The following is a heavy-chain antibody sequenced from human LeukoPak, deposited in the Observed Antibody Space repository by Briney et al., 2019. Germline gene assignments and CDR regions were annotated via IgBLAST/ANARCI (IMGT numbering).Heavy chain of an antibody. CDR3: ARGREHVAGTPFDP. J-gene: IGHJ5*02. V-gene: IGHV4-34*01. CDR2: INHSGST. D-gene: IGHD6-19*01. Sequence: SETLSLTCAVYGGSFSGYYWSWIRQPPGKGLEWIGEINHSGSTNYNPSLKSRVTISVDTSKNQFSLKLSSVTAADTAVHYCARGREHVAGTPFDPWGQGTLVTVSS. CDR1: GGSFSGYY.